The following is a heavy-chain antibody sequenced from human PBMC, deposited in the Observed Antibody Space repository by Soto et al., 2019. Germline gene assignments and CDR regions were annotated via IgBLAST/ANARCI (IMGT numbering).Heavy chain of an antibody. CDR1: GASINTGDYY. V-gene: IGHV4-31*03. J-gene: IGHJ4*02. CDR3: AVLGATTGY. CDR2: IYYTGST. Sequence: QVQLQESGPGLVKPSQTLSLTCTVSGASINTGDYYWSWVRQLPGKGLDWIAYIYYTGSTYYNPSXDSRVAISADTSKNQFSLKVTSVTAADTGVYYCAVLGATTGYWGQGTLVAVSS. D-gene: IGHD1-26*01.